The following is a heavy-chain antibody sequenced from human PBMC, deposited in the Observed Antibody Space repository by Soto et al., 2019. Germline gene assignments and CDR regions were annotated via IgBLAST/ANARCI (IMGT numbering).Heavy chain of an antibody. CDR2: IIPIFGTA. CDR1: GGTFSSCG. D-gene: IGHD3-16*01. Sequence: ASVKVSCKASGGTFSSCGISWVRQAPGQGLDWMGGIIPIFGTANYAQKFQGRVTITADESTSTAYMELSSLRSEDTAVYYCARGRGYYNYVWGGSPDRNDAFDIWGQGTMVTLS. CDR3: ARGRGYYNYVWGGSPDRNDAFDI. V-gene: IGHV1-69*13. J-gene: IGHJ3*02.